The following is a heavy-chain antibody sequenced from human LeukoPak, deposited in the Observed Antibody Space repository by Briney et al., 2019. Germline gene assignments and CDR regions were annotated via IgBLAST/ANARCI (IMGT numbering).Heavy chain of an antibody. J-gene: IGHJ3*02. Sequence: PSETLSLTCTVSGGSISFYYWSWIRQPPGKGLEWIGYIYYSGSTNYNPSLKSRVTISVDTSKNQFSLKLSSVTAADTAVYYCARFRQSPSDAFDIWGQGTMVTVSS. D-gene: IGHD3-10*01. CDR3: ARFRQSPSDAFDI. CDR1: GGSISFYY. V-gene: IGHV4-59*08. CDR2: IYYSGST.